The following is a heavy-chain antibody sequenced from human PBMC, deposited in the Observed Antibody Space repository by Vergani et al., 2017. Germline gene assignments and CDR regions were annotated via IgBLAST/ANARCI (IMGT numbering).Heavy chain of an antibody. CDR1: GYTFTSYY. V-gene: IGHV1-46*03. J-gene: IGHJ6*02. CDR3: ARVQGITRVRGVVGSGLNGMDV. CDR2: INPSGGST. Sequence: QVQLVQSGAEVKKPGASVKVSCKASGYTFTSYYMHWVRQAPGQGLEWMGIINPSGGSTSYAQKFQGRVTMTRDTSKSTVYMELSSLRSEATAVYYCARVQGITRVRGVVGSGLNGMDVWGQGTTVTVSS. D-gene: IGHD3-10*01.